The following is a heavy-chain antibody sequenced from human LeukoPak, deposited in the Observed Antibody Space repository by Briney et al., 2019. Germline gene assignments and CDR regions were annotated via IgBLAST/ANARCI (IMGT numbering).Heavy chain of an antibody. D-gene: IGHD3-10*01. Sequence: ASVTVSCKASGGTFSGYAISWVRQAPGQGLEWMGWMNPNSGNTGYAQKFQGRVTMTRNTSISTAYMELSSLRSEDTAVYYCARGRRVRGPLWYWGQGTLVTVSS. J-gene: IGHJ4*02. V-gene: IGHV1-8*02. CDR3: ARGRRVRGPLWY. CDR1: GGTFSGYA. CDR2: MNPNSGNT.